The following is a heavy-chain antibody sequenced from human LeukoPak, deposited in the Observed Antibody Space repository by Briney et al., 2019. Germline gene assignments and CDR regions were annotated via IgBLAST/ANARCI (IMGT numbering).Heavy chain of an antibody. D-gene: IGHD5-12*01. CDR1: GGSFSGYY. V-gene: IGHV4-34*01. Sequence: SETLSLTCAVYGGSFSGYYWTWIRQAPGKGLEWIGEIDLGGSTNSNPSLKSRVTISVDTSKNQFSLKLSSVTAADTAVYYCASADIVATAFDYWGQGTLVTVSS. J-gene: IGHJ4*02. CDR2: IDLGGST. CDR3: ASADIVATAFDY.